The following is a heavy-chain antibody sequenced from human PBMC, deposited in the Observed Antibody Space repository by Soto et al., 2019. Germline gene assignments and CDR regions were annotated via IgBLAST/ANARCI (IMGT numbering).Heavy chain of an antibody. J-gene: IGHJ4*02. CDR1: GYTFTSYY. Sequence: QVQLVQSGAEVKKPGASVKVSCKASGYTFTSYYMHWVRQAPGQGLEWMGIINPSGGSTSYPQKFQGRVTMTRDTSTSTVYMELSSLRSEDTAVYYCASMGAVTNFDYWGQGTLVTVSS. D-gene: IGHD4-17*01. CDR2: INPSGGST. CDR3: ASMGAVTNFDY. V-gene: IGHV1-46*01.